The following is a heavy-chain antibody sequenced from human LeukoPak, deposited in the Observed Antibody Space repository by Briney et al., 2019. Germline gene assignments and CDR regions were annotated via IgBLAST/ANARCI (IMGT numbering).Heavy chain of an antibody. V-gene: IGHV1-24*01. D-gene: IGHD3-3*01. J-gene: IGHJ3*02. Sequence: ASVKVSCKVSGYTLTELSMHWVRQAPGKGLEWMGGFDPEDGETIYAQKFQGRVTMTEDTTTDTAYMELSSLRSEDTAVYYCATDGRANYDFWSGYYRGRNAFDIWGQGTMVTVSS. CDR1: GYTLTELS. CDR3: ATDGRANYDFWSGYYRGRNAFDI. CDR2: FDPEDGET.